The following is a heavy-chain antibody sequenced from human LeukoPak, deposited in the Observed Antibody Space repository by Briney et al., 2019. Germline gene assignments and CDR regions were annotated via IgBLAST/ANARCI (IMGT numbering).Heavy chain of an antibody. CDR1: GFTFSSYA. V-gene: IGHV3-30-3*01. Sequence: GRSLRLSCAASGFTFSSYAMHWVRQAPGKGLEWVAVISYDGSNKHYADSVKGRFTISRDNSKNTLYLQMNSLRAEDTAVYYCARGAFYNWNDGWFDPWGQGTLVTVSS. CDR2: ISYDGSNK. D-gene: IGHD1-20*01. CDR3: ARGAFYNWNDGWFDP. J-gene: IGHJ5*02.